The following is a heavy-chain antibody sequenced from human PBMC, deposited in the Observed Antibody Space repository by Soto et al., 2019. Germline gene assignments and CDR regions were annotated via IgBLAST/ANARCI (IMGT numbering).Heavy chain of an antibody. Sequence: SETLSLTCNVSGDSMTKYYWSWIRQPAGKGLEWIGRVYTSGSTNYNPPLKSRVTMSIDTSNNHFSLSLKSVTAADTAVYYCARTIGAAYYFDFWGQGALVTVSS. CDR3: ARTIGAAYYFDF. J-gene: IGHJ4*02. D-gene: IGHD6-13*01. CDR1: GDSMTKYY. CDR2: VYTSGST. V-gene: IGHV4-4*07.